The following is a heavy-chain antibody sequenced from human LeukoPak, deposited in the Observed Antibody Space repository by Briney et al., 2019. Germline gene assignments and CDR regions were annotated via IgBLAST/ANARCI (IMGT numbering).Heavy chain of an antibody. CDR1: GYTFTGYY. D-gene: IGHD2-2*01. J-gene: IGHJ5*02. CDR3: ARFQVVPAANWFDP. Sequence: GASVKVSCKASGYTFTGYYMHWVRRAPGQGLEWMGWINPNSGGTNYAQKFQCRVTMARDTSISTAYMELSRLRSDDTAVYYCARFQVVPAANWFDPWGQGTLVTVSS. V-gene: IGHV1-2*02. CDR2: INPNSGGT.